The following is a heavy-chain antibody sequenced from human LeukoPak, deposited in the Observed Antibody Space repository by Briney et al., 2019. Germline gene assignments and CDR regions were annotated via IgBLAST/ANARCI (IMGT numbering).Heavy chain of an antibody. CDR1: GFTFSDYY. D-gene: IGHD2-15*01. J-gene: IGHJ4*02. V-gene: IGHV3-11*05. CDR2: ISSSIIYT. Sequence: GGSLRLSCAASGFTFSDYYMSWIRQAPGKGLEWVSYISSSIIYTNYADSVKGRFTISRDNSKNTLFLQMNSLRAEDTAVYYCAKGILSVNDYWGQGTLVTVSS. CDR3: AKGILSVNDY.